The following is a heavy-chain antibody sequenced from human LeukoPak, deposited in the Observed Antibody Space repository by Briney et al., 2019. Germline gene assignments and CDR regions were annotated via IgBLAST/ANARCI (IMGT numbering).Heavy chain of an antibody. D-gene: IGHD5-18*01. J-gene: IGHJ4*02. V-gene: IGHV3-23*01. CDR1: GFTFSSYP. Sequence: PGVSLRLSCAASGFTFSSYPMSWVRQAPGRGREWVSVISANSGATYYADSVKGRFTISRDNAKNTLYLQMNNLRGEDTALYYCSKAGDTNYYRYGDYWGQGTLVTVSS. CDR2: ISANSGAT. CDR3: SKAGDTNYYRYGDY.